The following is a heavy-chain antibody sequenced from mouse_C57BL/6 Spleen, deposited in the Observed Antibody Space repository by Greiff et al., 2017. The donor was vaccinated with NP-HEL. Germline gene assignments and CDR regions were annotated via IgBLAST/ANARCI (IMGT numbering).Heavy chain of an antibody. CDR2: IRLKSDNYAT. CDR1: GFTFSNYW. D-gene: IGHD1-1*01. J-gene: IGHJ2*01. Sequence: EVKVEESGGGLVQPGGSMKLSCVASGFTFSNYWMNWVRQSPEKGLEWVAQIRLKSDNYATHYAESVKGRFTISRDDSKSSVYLQMNNLRAEDTGIYYCTGWGYYGSSYPYYFDYWGQGTTLTVSS. CDR3: TGWGYYGSSYPYYFDY. V-gene: IGHV6-3*01.